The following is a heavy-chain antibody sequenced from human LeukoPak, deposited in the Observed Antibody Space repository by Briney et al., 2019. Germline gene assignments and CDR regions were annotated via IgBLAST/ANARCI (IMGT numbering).Heavy chain of an antibody. Sequence: PSDTLSLTCTVSGGSISTCYWSWIRQPPGKGLEWIGYNSYSGHINYNPSLKSRVTISVDTSKNHFSLNLSSVTAADTAVYYCARVGSGSFDSWGQGTLVAVSS. CDR3: ARVGSGSFDS. J-gene: IGHJ5*01. CDR1: GGSISTCY. D-gene: IGHD1-26*01. V-gene: IGHV4-59*07. CDR2: NSYSGHI.